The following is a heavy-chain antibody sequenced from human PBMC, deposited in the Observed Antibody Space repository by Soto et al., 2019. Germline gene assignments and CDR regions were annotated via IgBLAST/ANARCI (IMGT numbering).Heavy chain of an antibody. V-gene: IGHV1-69*02. J-gene: IGHJ4*02. D-gene: IGHD3-16*01. CDR3: ASLLGHFGYDN. CDR2: IIPILGIA. Sequence: VGNGCRSRSWPHQAPGQGLEWMGRIIPILGIANYAQKFQGRVTITADKSTSTAYMELSSLRSEDTAAYYCASLLGHFGYDNWGQGPL. CDR1: VGNGCRS.